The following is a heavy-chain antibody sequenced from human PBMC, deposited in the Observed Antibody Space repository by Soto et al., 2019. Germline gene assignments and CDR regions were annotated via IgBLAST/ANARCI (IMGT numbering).Heavy chain of an antibody. J-gene: IGHJ4*02. CDR3: ARTGGVVRAYSYARSFDY. CDR1: GYTFTSYG. V-gene: IGHV1-18*01. CDR2: ISAYNGNT. Sequence: ASEKVSCIASGYTFTSYGISWVRQAPGQGLEWMGWISAYNGNTNYAQKLQGRVTMTTDTSTSTAYMELRSLRSDDTAVYYCARTGGVVRAYSYARSFDYWGQGTLVTVSS. D-gene: IGHD5-18*01.